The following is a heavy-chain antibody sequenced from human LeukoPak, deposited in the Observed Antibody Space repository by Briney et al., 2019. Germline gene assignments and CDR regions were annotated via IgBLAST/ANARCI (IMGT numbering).Heavy chain of an antibody. CDR3: AKSYGSGTSLGAFDV. CDR2: IYTGGST. J-gene: IGHJ3*01. D-gene: IGHD3-10*01. CDR1: GFIVSSKY. V-gene: IGHV3-53*01. Sequence: GGSLRLSCLASGFIVSSKYMSWVRQAPGKGLEWVSVIYTGGSTYYAGSVKGRFAISRDNSKNTLYLQMNSLRADDTAVYYCAKSYGSGTSLGAFDVWGPGTMVTVSS.